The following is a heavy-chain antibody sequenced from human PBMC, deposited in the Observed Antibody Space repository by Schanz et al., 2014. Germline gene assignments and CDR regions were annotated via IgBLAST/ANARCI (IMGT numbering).Heavy chain of an antibody. Sequence: QLHLQESGPGLAKPSETLSLICSVSGGSISTSSRYWGWIRQSPGKGLEWLGSLYYTGKTHYNPSLKSQVTISLDTSKNQFSLNLTSVTAADTAVYYCYGMDVWGQGTTVTVSS. V-gene: IGHV4-39*01. CDR1: GGSISTSSRY. CDR2: LYYTGKT. CDR3: YGMDV. J-gene: IGHJ6*02.